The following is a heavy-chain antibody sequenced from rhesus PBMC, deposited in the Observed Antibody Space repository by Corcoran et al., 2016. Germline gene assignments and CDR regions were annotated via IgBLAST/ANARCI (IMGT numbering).Heavy chain of an antibody. CDR3: TRDAVGTVRFDY. Sequence: EVQLVESGGGLVKPGGSLRLSCVASGFTFSSYEMHWVRQSPGKGLEWVPVISESGGTKYYADPLKCRCTISRDNAKNSLFLQINSRRAEDTAVYYCTRDAVGTVRFDYWGQGVLVTVSS. V-gene: IGHV3-100*02. CDR2: ISESGGTK. D-gene: IGHD5-24*01. J-gene: IGHJ4*01. CDR1: GFTFSSYE.